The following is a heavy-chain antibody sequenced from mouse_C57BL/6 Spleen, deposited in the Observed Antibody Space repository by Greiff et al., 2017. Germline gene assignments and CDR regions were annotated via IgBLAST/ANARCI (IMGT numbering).Heavy chain of an antibody. CDR3: ARSTTVVATRYYAMDY. J-gene: IGHJ4*01. CDR1: GYSFTGYY. V-gene: IGHV1-31*01. D-gene: IGHD1-1*01. Sequence: VQLKQSGPELVKPGASVKISCKASGYSFTGYYMHWVKQSHGNILDWIGYIYPYNGVSSYNQKFKGKATLTVDKSSSTAYMELRSLTSEDSAVYYCARSTTVVATRYYAMDYWGQGTSVTVSS. CDR2: IYPYNGVS.